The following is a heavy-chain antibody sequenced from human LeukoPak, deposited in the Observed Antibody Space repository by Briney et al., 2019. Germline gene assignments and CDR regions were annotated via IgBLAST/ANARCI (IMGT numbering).Heavy chain of an antibody. CDR3: ARGLDSSGSTYYFDY. V-gene: IGHV4-34*01. Sequence: SETLSLTCAVYGGSFSGYYWSWIRQPPGKGLEWIGEINHSGSTNYNPSLKSRVTISVDTSKNQFSLKLSSVTAADTAVYYCARGLDSSGSTYYFDYWGQGTLVTVSS. J-gene: IGHJ4*02. CDR1: GGSFSGYY. D-gene: IGHD3-22*01. CDR2: INHSGST.